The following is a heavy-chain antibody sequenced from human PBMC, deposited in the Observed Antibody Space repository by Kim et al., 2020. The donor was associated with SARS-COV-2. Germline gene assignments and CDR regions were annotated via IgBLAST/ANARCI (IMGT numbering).Heavy chain of an antibody. CDR3: ARGVRSLYYYYVMDV. J-gene: IGHJ6*02. Sequence: SESLSLTCAVSGGSFSSYYWSWLRQPPGKGLEWIGSINHSGSTNYNPSLKSRVTISVDTSKNQFSLKLSSVTAADTAVYYCARGVRSLYYYYVMDVWGQGTTVTAAS. CDR2: INHSGST. CDR1: GGSFSSYY. D-gene: IGHD3-10*01. V-gene: IGHV4-34*01.